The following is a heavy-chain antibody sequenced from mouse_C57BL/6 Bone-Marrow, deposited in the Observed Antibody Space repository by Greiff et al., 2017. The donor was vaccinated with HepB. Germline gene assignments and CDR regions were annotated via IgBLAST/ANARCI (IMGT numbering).Heavy chain of an antibody. Sequence: VQLQQPGAELVRPGSSVKLSCKASGYTFTSYWMDWVKQRPGQGLEWIGNIYPSDSETHYNQKFKDKATLTVDKSSSTAYMQLSSLTSEDSAVYYCARRDGYGYFDVWGTGTTGTVSS. J-gene: IGHJ1*03. CDR2: IYPSDSET. D-gene: IGHD2-3*01. V-gene: IGHV1-61*01. CDR3: ARRDGYGYFDV. CDR1: GYTFTSYW.